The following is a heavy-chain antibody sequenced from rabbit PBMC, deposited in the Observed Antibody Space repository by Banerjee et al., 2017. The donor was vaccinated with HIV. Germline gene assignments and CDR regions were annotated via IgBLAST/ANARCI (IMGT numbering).Heavy chain of an antibody. Sequence: QEQLVESGGGLVQPGGSLTLSCKASGFDFSSYSMSWVRQAPGKGLEWIGIIYAGSGSTYEASWGNGRFTISSHIAQNTLYLQMTSLTAADTETYFCARSAYAGYDYAMDLWGPGTLVTVS. J-gene: IGHJ4*01. D-gene: IGHD6-1*01. CDR2: IYAGSGST. V-gene: IGHV1S47*01. CDR3: ARSAYAGYDYAMDL. CDR1: GFDFSSYS.